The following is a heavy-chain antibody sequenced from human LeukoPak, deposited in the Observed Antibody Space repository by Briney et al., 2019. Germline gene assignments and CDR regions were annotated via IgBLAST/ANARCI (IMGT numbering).Heavy chain of an antibody. J-gene: IGHJ4*02. Sequence: ASVKVSCKASGYTFTGYYMHWVRQAPGQGLEWMGWINPNSGGTNYAQKFQGRVTMTRDTSISTAYMELSRLRSDDTAVYYCARGSTRMYYDILTGQYFDYWGQGTLVTVSS. CDR2: INPNSGGT. D-gene: IGHD3-9*01. V-gene: IGHV1-2*02. CDR1: GYTFTGYY. CDR3: ARGSTRMYYDILTGQYFDY.